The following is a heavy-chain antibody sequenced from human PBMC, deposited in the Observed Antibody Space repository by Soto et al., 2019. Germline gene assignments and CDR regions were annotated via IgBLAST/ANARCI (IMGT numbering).Heavy chain of an antibody. CDR1: GYSFTSYW. J-gene: IGHJ5*02. D-gene: IGHD2-2*01. Sequence: PGESLKIWCTGVGYSFTSYWIGWVRQMPGKGLEWMGIIYPGDSDTRYSPSFQGQVTISADKSITTAYLQWSSLKASDTAMYYCARGYCTTTICDPWFDPWGQGTLVTVSS. CDR2: IYPGDSDT. CDR3: ARGYCTTTICDPWFDP. V-gene: IGHV5-51*01.